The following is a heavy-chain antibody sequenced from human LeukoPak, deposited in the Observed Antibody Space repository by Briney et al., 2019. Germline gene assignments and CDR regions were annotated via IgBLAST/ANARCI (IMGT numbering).Heavy chain of an antibody. J-gene: IGHJ4*02. CDR1: GYTFTSYG. D-gene: IGHD2-2*01. Sequence: ASVKVSCKASGYTFTSYGISWVRQAPGQGLEWMGWISAYNGNTNYAQKLQGRVTMTTDTSTSTAYMELRSLRSDDTAVYYCARGPRYCSSTSCYYYGSGSYVDYWGQGTLVTVSS. V-gene: IGHV1-18*01. CDR3: ARGPRYCSSTSCYYYGSGSYVDY. CDR2: ISAYNGNT.